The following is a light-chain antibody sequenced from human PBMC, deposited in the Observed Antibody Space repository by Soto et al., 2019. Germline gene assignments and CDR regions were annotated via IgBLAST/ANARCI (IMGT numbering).Light chain of an antibody. V-gene: IGKV1-5*01. Sequence: DIQMTQSPYTMSASIGDRVSITCRASQTISNWLAWYQQKPGKAPRLLIFDVSILENGVPSRFSGSGSATEFTLTINSLQPDDFATYYCQHYHNSFPRTFGQGTKVEIK. CDR2: DVS. CDR3: QHYHNSFPRT. CDR1: QTISNW. J-gene: IGKJ1*01.